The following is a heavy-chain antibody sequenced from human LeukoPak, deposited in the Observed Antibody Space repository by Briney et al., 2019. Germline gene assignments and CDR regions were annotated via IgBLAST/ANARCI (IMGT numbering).Heavy chain of an antibody. V-gene: IGHV5-51*01. CDR2: IYPDDFDT. J-gene: IGHJ4*02. CDR1: GYSFTSNW. Sequence: GESLRISCKGSGYSFTSNWIGRVRQMPGKSLEWMGLIYPDDFDTTYSPSFQGQVSISADKSISTAYLQWSSLKTSDTAMYYCVRRASYYDGLDYWGQGTLVTVSS. D-gene: IGHD3-22*01. CDR3: VRRASYYDGLDY.